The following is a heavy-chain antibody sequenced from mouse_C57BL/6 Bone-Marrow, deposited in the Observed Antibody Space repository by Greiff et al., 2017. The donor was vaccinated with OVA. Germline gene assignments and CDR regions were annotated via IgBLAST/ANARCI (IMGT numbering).Heavy chain of an antibody. Sequence: VQLQQSGAELVRPGASVKLSCTASGFNITDDYMPWVKQRPEQGLEWIGWIDPENGDTEYASKFQGKATITADTSSTTAYLQLSSLTSEDTAVYYCTSYGNFDYWGQGTTLTVSS. CDR3: TSYGNFDY. CDR1: GFNITDDY. D-gene: IGHD2-1*01. CDR2: IDPENGDT. V-gene: IGHV14-4*01. J-gene: IGHJ2*01.